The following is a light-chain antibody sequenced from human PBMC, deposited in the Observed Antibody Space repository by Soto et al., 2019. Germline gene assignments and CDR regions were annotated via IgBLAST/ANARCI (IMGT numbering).Light chain of an antibody. CDR1: SSDVGSYDL. V-gene: IGLV2-23*01. CDR3: CSYASSSTYV. Sequence: QSALTQPASVSGSPGQSITSSCTGTSSDVGSYDLVSWYQQHPGKAPNLMIYEASKRPSGVSNRFSGSKSGNTASLTISGLQAEDEADYYCCSYASSSTYVFGTGTKLTVL. J-gene: IGLJ1*01. CDR2: EAS.